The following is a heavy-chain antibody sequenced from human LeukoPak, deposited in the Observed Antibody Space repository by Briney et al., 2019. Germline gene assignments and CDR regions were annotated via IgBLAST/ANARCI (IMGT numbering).Heavy chain of an antibody. V-gene: IGHV4-4*09. J-gene: IGHJ5*02. Sequence: SETLSLTCTVSGASISTYYWSWIRQPPGKGLELIGYIYTSGSTNYNPSLKSRVTMSVDTSKSQFSLKLSSVTAADTAVYYCARDANWLAPWGKGTLVT. CDR3: ARDANWLAP. CDR2: IYTSGST. CDR1: GASISTYY.